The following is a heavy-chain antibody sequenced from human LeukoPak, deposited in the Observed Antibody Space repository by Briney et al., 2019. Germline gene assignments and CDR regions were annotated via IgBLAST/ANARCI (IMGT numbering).Heavy chain of an antibody. V-gene: IGHV3-33*01. Sequence: GGSLRLSCAASGFTFSSYGMHWVRQALGKGLEWVAVIWYDGSNKYYADSVKGRFTISRDNSKNTLYLQMNSLRAEDTAVYYCARGYSGYDYYYYYGMDVWGKGTTVTVSS. J-gene: IGHJ6*04. CDR2: IWYDGSNK. CDR3: ARGYSGYDYYYYYGMDV. CDR1: GFTFSSYG. D-gene: IGHD5-12*01.